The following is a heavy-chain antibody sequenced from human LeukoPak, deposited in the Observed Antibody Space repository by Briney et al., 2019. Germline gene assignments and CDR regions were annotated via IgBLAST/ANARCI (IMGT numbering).Heavy chain of an antibody. CDR3: ARGDGARGARGY. CDR2: INPNSGGT. Sequence: ASVKVSCKASGYTFTGYYMHWVRQAPGQRHEWMGWINPNSGGTNYAQKFQGRVTMTRDTSISTAYMELSRLRSDDTAVYYCARGDGARGARGYWGQGTLVTVSS. D-gene: IGHD3-10*01. V-gene: IGHV1-2*02. J-gene: IGHJ4*02. CDR1: GYTFTGYY.